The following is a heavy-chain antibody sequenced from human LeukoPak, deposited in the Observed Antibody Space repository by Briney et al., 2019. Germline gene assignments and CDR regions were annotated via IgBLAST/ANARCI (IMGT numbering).Heavy chain of an antibody. CDR3: AREGPNWFDP. CDR2: IKKDGSEK. J-gene: IGHJ5*02. Sequence: GGSLRLSCAASGFTFSSYWMSWVRQVPGKGLEWVANIKKDGSEKKYVDSVKGRFTISRDNAKNSLYLQMNSLRAEDTAVYYCAREGPNWFDPWGQGTLVTVSS. V-gene: IGHV3-7*01. CDR1: GFTFSSYW.